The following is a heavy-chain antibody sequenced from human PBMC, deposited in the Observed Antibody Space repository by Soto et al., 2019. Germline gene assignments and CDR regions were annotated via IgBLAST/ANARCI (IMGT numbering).Heavy chain of an antibody. CDR3: ARGPSSLTRFDY. CDR2: ISYDGSNK. CDR1: GFTFSSYA. J-gene: IGHJ4*02. Sequence: PGGSLRLSCAASGFTFSSYAMHWVRQAPGKGLGWVAVISYDGSNKYYVDSVKGRFTISRDNSKNTLYLQMNSLRAEDTAVYYCARGPSSLTRFDYWGQGTLVTDSS. D-gene: IGHD2-2*01. V-gene: IGHV3-30-3*01.